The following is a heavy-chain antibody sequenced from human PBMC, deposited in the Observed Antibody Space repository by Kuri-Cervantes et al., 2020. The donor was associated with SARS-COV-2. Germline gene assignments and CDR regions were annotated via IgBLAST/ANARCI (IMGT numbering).Heavy chain of an antibody. CDR3: ARDPGGGVPHYYYMDV. V-gene: IGHV1-8*01. CDR2: MNPNSGNT. CDR1: GYTFTSYD. J-gene: IGHJ6*03. D-gene: IGHD2-8*01. Sequence: ASVKVSCKASGYTFTSYDINWVRQATGQGLEWMGWMNPNSGNTGYAQKFQGRVTMTRNTSISTAYMELSSLRSEDTAVYYCARDPGGGVPHYYYMDVWGQGTTVTVSS.